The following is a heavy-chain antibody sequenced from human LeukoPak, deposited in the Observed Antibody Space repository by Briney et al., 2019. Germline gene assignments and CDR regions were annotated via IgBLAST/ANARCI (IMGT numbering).Heavy chain of an antibody. Sequence: SETLSLTCTVSGGSISSYYWGWIRQPPGKGLEWLGYIYYSGSTNYNPSLKSRVTISVATSKNQFSLKLSSVTAADTAVYYCARVRGKWEPLDAFDIWGQGTMVTVSS. J-gene: IGHJ3*02. CDR1: GGSISSYY. CDR3: ARVRGKWEPLDAFDI. V-gene: IGHV4-59*01. CDR2: IYYSGST. D-gene: IGHD1-26*01.